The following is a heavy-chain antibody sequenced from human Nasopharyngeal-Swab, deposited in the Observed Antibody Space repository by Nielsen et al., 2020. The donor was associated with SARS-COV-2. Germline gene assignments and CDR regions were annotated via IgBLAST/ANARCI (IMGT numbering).Heavy chain of an antibody. J-gene: IGHJ4*02. Sequence: GESLKISCAASGFTFSSYDMHWVRQAPGKGLEWVAVISSDGIKKYYADSVKGRFTISRDNYKNTLYLQMNSLRAEDTAVYYCAKDDDCSGGSCYSGAFDYWGQGTLVTVSS. D-gene: IGHD2-15*01. CDR2: ISSDGIKK. V-gene: IGHV3-30*18. CDR3: AKDDDCSGGSCYSGAFDY. CDR1: GFTFSSYD.